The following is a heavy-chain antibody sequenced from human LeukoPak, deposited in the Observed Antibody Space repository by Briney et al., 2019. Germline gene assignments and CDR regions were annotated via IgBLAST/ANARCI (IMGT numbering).Heavy chain of an antibody. J-gene: IGHJ4*02. D-gene: IGHD2-2*02. CDR3: ALFQTRYPPR. Sequence: GGSLRLSCAASGFTFDDYAMHWVRHAPGKGLEWVSGISWNSGSIGYADSVKGRFTISRDNAKNSLYLQMNSLRAEDTALYYCALFQTRYPPRWGQGTLVTVSS. V-gene: IGHV3-9*01. CDR2: ISWNSGSI. CDR1: GFTFDDYA.